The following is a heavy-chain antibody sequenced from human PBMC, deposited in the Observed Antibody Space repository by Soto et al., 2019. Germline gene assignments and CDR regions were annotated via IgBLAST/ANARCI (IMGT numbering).Heavy chain of an antibody. CDR3: ARDSRLLTYYYYGMDV. CDR1: GFTVSSNY. CDR2: IYSGGST. D-gene: IGHD7-27*01. V-gene: IGHV3-53*01. J-gene: IGHJ6*02. Sequence: PGGSLRLSCAASGFTVSSNYMSWVRRAPGKGLEWVSVIYSGGSTYYADSVKGRFTISRDNSKNTLYLQMNSLRAEDTAVYYCARDSRLLTYYYYGMDVWGQGTTVTVSS.